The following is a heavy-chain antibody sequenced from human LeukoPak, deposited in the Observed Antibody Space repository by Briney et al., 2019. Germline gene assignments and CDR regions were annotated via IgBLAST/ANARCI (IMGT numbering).Heavy chain of an antibody. CDR3: ARDSTPPNYTSGKNDAFDI. CDR2: ISDSGTII. Sequence: PGGSLRLSCAASGFILSDYSMSWIRQAPGKGLEWLSYISDSGTIIHNADSVRGRFTISRDSAKNSLFLQMNSLRADDTAVYYCARDSTPPNYTSGKNDAFDIWGQGTVVSVSS. J-gene: IGHJ3*02. CDR1: GFILSDYS. V-gene: IGHV3-11*01. D-gene: IGHD3-10*01.